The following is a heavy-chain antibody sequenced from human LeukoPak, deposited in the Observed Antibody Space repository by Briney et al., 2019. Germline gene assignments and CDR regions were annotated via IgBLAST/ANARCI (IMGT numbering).Heavy chain of an antibody. V-gene: IGHV1-2*02. Sequence: ASVKVSCKASGYTFTGYYMHWVRQAPGQGLEWMGWINPNSGGTNYAQKFQGRVTMTRDTSISTAYMELSRLRSDDTAVYYCARTMVRGVINPLAYWGQGALVTVSS. J-gene: IGHJ4*02. CDR2: INPNSGGT. CDR1: GYTFTGYY. D-gene: IGHD3-10*01. CDR3: ARTMVRGVINPLAY.